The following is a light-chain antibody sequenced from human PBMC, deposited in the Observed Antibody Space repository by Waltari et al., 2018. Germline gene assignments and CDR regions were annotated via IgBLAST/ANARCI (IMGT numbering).Light chain of an antibody. CDR3: QNHERLPAT. CDR2: AAS. CDR1: QSIGRY. V-gene: IGKV3-20*01. Sequence: IVLTPSPGTLSLSPGERATFSCRASQSIGRYLVWDQQKPGQAPRLLIYAASSRATGIPDRFSGSGSGTDFTLTISGLEPEDFAVYYCQNHERLPATFGQGTKVEIK. J-gene: IGKJ1*01.